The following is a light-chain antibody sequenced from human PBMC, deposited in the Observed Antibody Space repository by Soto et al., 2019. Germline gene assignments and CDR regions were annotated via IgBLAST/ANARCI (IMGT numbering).Light chain of an antibody. J-gene: IGKJ2*01. CDR3: QVYGNSPMYT. Sequence: EIVLTQSPGTLSLSPGERATFSCRANQSVSNSSLAWYHQKPGQAPRLLLFAASRRATGIPDTFSGSGSGTDFTLTISRLEPEDFAVYYCQVYGNSPMYTFGQGTRLEIK. CDR1: QSVSNSS. CDR2: AAS. V-gene: IGKV3-20*01.